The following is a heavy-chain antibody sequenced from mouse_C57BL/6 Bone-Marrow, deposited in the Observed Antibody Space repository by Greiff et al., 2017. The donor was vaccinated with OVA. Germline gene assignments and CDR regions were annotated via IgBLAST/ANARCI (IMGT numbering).Heavy chain of an antibody. CDR1: GYTFTDYE. Sequence: VQGVESGAELVRPGASVTLSCKASGYTFTDYEMHWVKQTPVHALEWIGAIDPATGGTAYNQKFKGKAILTADKSSSTAYMELRSLTSEDSAVYYCTRQRGNPAWFAYWGQGTLVTVSA. V-gene: IGHV1-15*01. J-gene: IGHJ3*01. CDR3: TRQRGNPAWFAY. D-gene: IGHD2-1*01. CDR2: IDPATGGT.